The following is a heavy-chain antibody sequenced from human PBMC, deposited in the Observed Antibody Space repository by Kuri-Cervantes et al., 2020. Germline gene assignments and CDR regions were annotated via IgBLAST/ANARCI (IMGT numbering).Heavy chain of an antibody. D-gene: IGHD3-3*01. Sequence: GESLKISCAASGFTFSSSWMNWVRQAPGKGLEWVSSISSSSSYIYYADSVKGRFTISRDNAKNSLYLQMNSLRAEDTAVYYCARDPPTGYDFWSGYYGGYFDYWGQGTLVTVSS. CDR3: ARDPPTGYDFWSGYYGGYFDY. J-gene: IGHJ4*02. V-gene: IGHV3-21*01. CDR1: GFTFSSSW. CDR2: ISSSSSYI.